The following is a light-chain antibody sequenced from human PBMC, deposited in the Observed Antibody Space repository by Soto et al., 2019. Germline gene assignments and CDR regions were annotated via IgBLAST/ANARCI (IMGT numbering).Light chain of an antibody. CDR3: QQYYTLYT. CDR2: DAS. V-gene: IGKV1-5*01. CDR1: QNISNW. Sequence: DIQMTQSPSTLSASVGDSVTITCRASQNISNWLAWYQQRPGRAPNLLIHDASTLESGVPSRFSGSGSVTEFPLAISSLQPDDFATYYCQQYYTLYTFGQGTKLEIK. J-gene: IGKJ2*01.